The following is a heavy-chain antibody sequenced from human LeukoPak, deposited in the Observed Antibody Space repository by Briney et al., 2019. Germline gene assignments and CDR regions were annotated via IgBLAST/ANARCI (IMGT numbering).Heavy chain of an antibody. CDR2: IYSSGST. CDR3: ARRGNDYGDCWFDY. CDR1: GDSISQRNYS. J-gene: IGHJ4*02. V-gene: IGHV4-39*01. Sequence: PSETLSLTCTVSGDSISQRNYSWVCLRQPPGKALDWLGSIYSSGSTYYDPPLKSRITVSADMSKNQFSLKVTSVTAADTAVYYCARRGNDYGDCWFDYWGLGNLVIVSS. D-gene: IGHD4-17*01.